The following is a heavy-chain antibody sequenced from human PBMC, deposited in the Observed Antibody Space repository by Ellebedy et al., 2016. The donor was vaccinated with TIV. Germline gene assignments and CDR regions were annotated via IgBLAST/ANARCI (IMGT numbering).Heavy chain of an antibody. CDR3: ARGYSGSPPGN. D-gene: IGHD1-26*01. Sequence: GGSLRLSXAASGFTFSSYGMHWVRQAPGKGLEWVAVIWYDGSKKYYADSVKGRFTTFIDNSKNTLYLQMNSLRAEDTAVYYCARGYSGSPPGNWGQGTLVTVSS. CDR1: GFTFSSYG. J-gene: IGHJ4*02. V-gene: IGHV3-33*01. CDR2: IWYDGSKK.